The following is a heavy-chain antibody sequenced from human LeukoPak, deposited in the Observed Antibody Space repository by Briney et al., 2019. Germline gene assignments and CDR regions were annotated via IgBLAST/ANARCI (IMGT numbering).Heavy chain of an antibody. CDR2: IYHSGST. CDR3: ARSLDIVLMVYASPYDY. V-gene: IGHV4-38-2*02. J-gene: IGHJ4*02. D-gene: IGHD2-8*01. Sequence: SETLSLTCTVSGYSISSGYYWGWIRQPPGKGLEWIGSIYHSGSTYYNPSLKSRVTISVDTSKNQFSLKLSSVTAADTAAYYCARSLDIVLMVYASPYDYWGQGTLVTVSS. CDR1: GYSISSGYY.